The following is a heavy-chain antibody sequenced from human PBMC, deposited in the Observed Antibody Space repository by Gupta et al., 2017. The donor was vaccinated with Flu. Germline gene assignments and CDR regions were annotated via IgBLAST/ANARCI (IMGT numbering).Heavy chain of an antibody. CDR3: ARDTAQTPGMAVSGIDS. D-gene: IGHD6-19*01. CDR2: VSWGSGKI. Sequence: PGKGLEWVSAVSWGSGKIVYAGSVKGRFTISRDNAKNSLYLQMNSLRPEDTALYYCARDTAQTPGMAVSGIDSWGQGTLVTVSS. V-gene: IGHV3-9*01. J-gene: IGHJ5*01.